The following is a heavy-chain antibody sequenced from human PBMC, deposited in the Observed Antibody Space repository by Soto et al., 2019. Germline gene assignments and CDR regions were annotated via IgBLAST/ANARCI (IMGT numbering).Heavy chain of an antibody. Sequence: GKGLQWVSAISGSGGSTYYADSVKGRFTISRDNSKNTLYRQMNSLKAEDTAVYFCAKDTHGDYPRYYFDYLGQGTLVTVSS. J-gene: IGHJ4*02. CDR3: AKDTHGDYPRYYFDY. D-gene: IGHD4-17*01. V-gene: IGHV3-23*01. CDR2: ISGSGGST.